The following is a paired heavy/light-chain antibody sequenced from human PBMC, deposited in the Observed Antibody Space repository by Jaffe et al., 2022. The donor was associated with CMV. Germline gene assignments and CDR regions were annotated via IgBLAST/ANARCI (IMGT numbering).Light chain of an antibody. Sequence: DIVMTQSPDSLAVSLGERATINCKSSQSVLYSSNNKNYLAWYQQKPGQPPKLLIYWASTRESGVPDRFSGSGSGTDFTLTISSLQAEDVAVYYCQQYYSTPLGFGQGTKLEIK. CDR1: QSVLYSSNNKNY. CDR3: QQYYSTPLG. V-gene: IGKV4-1*01. CDR2: WAS. J-gene: IGKJ2*03.
Heavy chain of an antibody. CDR1: GYTFTSYG. Sequence: QVQLVQSGAEVKKPGASVKVSCKASGYTFTSYGISWVRQAPGQGLEWMGWISAYNGNTNYAQKLQGRVTMTTDTSTSTAYMELRSLRSDDTAVYYCARVLGWVVVVPAATNPLDYWGQGTLVTVSS. V-gene: IGHV1-18*04. CDR2: ISAYNGNT. D-gene: IGHD2-2*01. J-gene: IGHJ4*02. CDR3: ARVLGWVVVVPAATNPLDY.